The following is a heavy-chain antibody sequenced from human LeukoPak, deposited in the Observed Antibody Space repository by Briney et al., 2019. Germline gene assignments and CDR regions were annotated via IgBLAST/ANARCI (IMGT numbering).Heavy chain of an antibody. V-gene: IGHV1-2*02. J-gene: IGHJ4*02. Sequence: GASVKVSCKASVYNFIGYYIHWLRQAPGKGLDWIGWINPYSGDTNYAREFQGRVTMTRDTSITSDYMELTGLTSDDTSVYFCFSADSSGYFDQWGQGPVVIVSS. CDR3: FSADSSGYFDQ. CDR1: VYNFIGYY. CDR2: INPYSGDT. D-gene: IGHD3-22*01.